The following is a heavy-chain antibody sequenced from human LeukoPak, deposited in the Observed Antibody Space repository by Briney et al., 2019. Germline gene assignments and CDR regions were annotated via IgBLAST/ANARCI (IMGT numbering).Heavy chain of an antibody. J-gene: IGHJ4*02. V-gene: IGHV7-4-1*02. CDR2: INTNTGNP. CDR3: ARGPTGYSSSWYGERADY. Sequence: ASVKVSCKASGYTFNNYPINWVRQAPGQGLEWMGWINTNTGNPTYAQGFTGRFVFSLDTSVSTAYLQISSLKAEDTAVYYCARGPTGYSSSWYGERADYWGQGTLVTVSS. CDR1: GYTFNNYP. D-gene: IGHD6-13*01.